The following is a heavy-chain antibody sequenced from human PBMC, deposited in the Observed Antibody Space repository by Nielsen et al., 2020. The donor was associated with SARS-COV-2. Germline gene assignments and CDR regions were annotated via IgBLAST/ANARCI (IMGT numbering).Heavy chain of an antibody. V-gene: IGHV3-15*01. Sequence: GTLSLTCAVSGGSISSNNWWSWVRPAPGKGLEWVGRIKTTTDGGRTDYAAPVKGRFIISRDDSKNTVYLQMNSLKTEDTAVYYCTTVWGYYGLDVWGQGTTVTVSS. CDR1: GGSISSNNW. J-gene: IGHJ6*02. CDR3: TTVWGYYGLDV. D-gene: IGHD3-10*01. CDR2: IKTTTDGGRT.